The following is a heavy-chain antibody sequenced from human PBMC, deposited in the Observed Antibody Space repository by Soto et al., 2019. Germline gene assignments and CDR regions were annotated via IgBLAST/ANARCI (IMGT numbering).Heavy chain of an antibody. CDR1: GGSISSGGSS. CDR2: IYHSGST. J-gene: IGHJ4*02. CDR3: ARGAVVNFDS. Sequence: QLQLQESGSGLVKPSQTLSLTCAVSGGSISSGGSSWTWIRQPPGKGLEWIGYIYHSGSTYYNPSLKSRFTISLDRSKNQFSLKLTSVTAADTAVYYCARGAVVNFDSWGQGTLVTVSS. V-gene: IGHV4-30-2*01. D-gene: IGHD3-22*01.